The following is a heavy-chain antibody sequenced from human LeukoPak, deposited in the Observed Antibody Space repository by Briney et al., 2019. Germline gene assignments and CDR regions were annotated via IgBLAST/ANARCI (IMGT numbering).Heavy chain of an antibody. CDR1: GGSFSGYY. D-gene: IGHD3-9*01. CDR2: ITHSGST. Sequence: ASETLSLTCAVYGGSFSGYYWSWIRQPPGKGLEWIGEITHSGSTNSNPTLKSRVTISQDISKNRFSLKLSSVTAADTAVYYCARYYDVLTGYYTFDYWGQGTLVPVSS. CDR3: ARYYDVLTGYYTFDY. V-gene: IGHV4-34*01. J-gene: IGHJ4*02.